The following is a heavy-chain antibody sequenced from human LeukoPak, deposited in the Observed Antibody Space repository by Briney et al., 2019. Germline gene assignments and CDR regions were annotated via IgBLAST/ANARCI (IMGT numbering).Heavy chain of an antibody. V-gene: IGHV1-18*01. CDR2: ISAYNGNT. D-gene: IGHD4-23*01. CDR3: AREKVTYHYYYGMDV. CDR1: GYTFTSYG. Sequence: ASVKVSCKASGYTFTSYGISWVRQAPGQGLEWMGWISAYNGNTNYAQKLQGRVTMTTDTSTSTAYMELRSLRSDDTAVYYCAREKVTYHYYYGMDVWGQGTTVTVSS. J-gene: IGHJ6*02.